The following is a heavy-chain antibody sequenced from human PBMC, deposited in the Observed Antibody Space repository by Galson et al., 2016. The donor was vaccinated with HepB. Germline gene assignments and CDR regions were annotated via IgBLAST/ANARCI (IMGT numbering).Heavy chain of an antibody. CDR1: GFTFSSYG. D-gene: IGHD4-23*01. Sequence: SLRLSCAASGFTFSSYGMHWVRQAPGKGLEWVALIGRGGDRKFHADSVKGRFTISSDNSKNTLYLQMNSLRAEDTAVYYCARDDDYGGNNLDYWGQGTLVTVSS. V-gene: IGHV3-33*01. J-gene: IGHJ4*02. CDR2: IGRGGDRK. CDR3: ARDDDYGGNNLDY.